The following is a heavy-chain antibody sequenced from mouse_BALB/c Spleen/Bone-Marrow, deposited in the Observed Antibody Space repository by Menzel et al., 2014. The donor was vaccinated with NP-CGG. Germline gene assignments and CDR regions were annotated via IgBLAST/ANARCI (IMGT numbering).Heavy chain of an antibody. CDR3: ARHAYYDQTEVSFVY. V-gene: IGHV5-9-2*01. Sequence: EVNVVESGGNLVKSGGSLKLSCAASGFTFSSYGMSWVRQTPEKRLEWVATISGGGSYTFYPDSVKGRFTISRDNAKNNLYLRLSSLRSEDTALYYCARHAYYDQTEVSFVYWGQGTLVTVSA. CDR1: GFTFSSYG. D-gene: IGHD2-4*01. J-gene: IGHJ3*01. CDR2: ISGGGSYT.